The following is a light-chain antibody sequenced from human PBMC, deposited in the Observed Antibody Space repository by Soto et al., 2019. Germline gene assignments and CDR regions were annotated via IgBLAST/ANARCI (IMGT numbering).Light chain of an antibody. CDR1: SSDIGRYNY. CDR2: EVR. CDR3: SSYTSTSTQV. J-gene: IGLJ1*01. V-gene: IGLV2-14*01. Sequence: QSALTQPASVSGSPGQSITISCTGTSSDIGRYNYVSWYQQHPGKVPKLIISEVRNRPSGVSDRFSGSKSGNSASLTISGLQAGDEADYYCSSYTSTSTQVFGSGTKV.